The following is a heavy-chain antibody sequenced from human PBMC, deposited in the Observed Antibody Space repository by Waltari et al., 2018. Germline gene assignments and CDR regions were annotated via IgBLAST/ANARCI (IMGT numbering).Heavy chain of an antibody. D-gene: IGHD6-6*01. J-gene: IGHJ5*02. CDR1: GFTFSSYG. V-gene: IGHV3-33*01. CDR3: AREHPRIAARAGSWFDP. Sequence: QVQLVESGGGVVQPGRSLRLSCAASGFTFSSYGMHWVRQAPGKGLEWVAVIWYDGSNKYYADSVKGRFTSSRDNSKNTLYLQMNSLRAEDTAVYYCAREHPRIAARAGSWFDPWGQGTLVTVSS. CDR2: IWYDGSNK.